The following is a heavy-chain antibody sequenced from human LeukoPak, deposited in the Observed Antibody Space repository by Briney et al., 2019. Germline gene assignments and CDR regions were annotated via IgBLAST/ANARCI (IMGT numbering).Heavy chain of an antibody. J-gene: IGHJ4*02. CDR2: ISSSSSYI. D-gene: IGHD3-16*01. CDR1: GFTFSSYS. CDR3: AKMRGIVITFGGVIFDS. Sequence: GGSLRLSCAASGFTFSSYSMNWVRQAPGEGLEWVSSISSSSSYIYYADSVKGRFTISRDNSKNTLYLHMNSLRAEDTAVYYCAKMRGIVITFGGVIFDSWGQGTLATVSS. V-gene: IGHV3-21*04.